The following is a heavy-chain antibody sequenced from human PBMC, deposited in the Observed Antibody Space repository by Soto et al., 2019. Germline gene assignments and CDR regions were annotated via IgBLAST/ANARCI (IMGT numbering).Heavy chain of an antibody. Sequence: GGSLRLSCAASGFTFSSYWMHWVRQAPGKGLVWVSRINRDGSSTSYADSVKGRFTISRDNAKNTLYLQMNSLRAEDTAVYYCAREIMTTVATDYSGQGTLVTVSS. CDR3: AREIMTTVATDY. J-gene: IGHJ4*02. CDR1: GFTFSSYW. V-gene: IGHV3-74*01. D-gene: IGHD4-17*01. CDR2: INRDGSST.